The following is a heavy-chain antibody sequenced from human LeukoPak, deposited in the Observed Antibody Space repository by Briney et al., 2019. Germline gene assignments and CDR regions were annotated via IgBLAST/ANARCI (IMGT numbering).Heavy chain of an antibody. CDR1: GGSISSYY. CDR2: IYYSGST. D-gene: IGHD3-22*01. J-gene: IGHJ5*02. CDR3: ARDYYDSSGFNRFDP. Sequence: SETLSLTCTVSGGSISSYYWSWIRQPPGKGREWIGYIYYSGSTNYNPSLKRRVTISVDTSQNQLSLKLSSVTAADTAVYYCARDYYDSSGFNRFDPWGQGPLVTVSS. V-gene: IGHV4-59*01.